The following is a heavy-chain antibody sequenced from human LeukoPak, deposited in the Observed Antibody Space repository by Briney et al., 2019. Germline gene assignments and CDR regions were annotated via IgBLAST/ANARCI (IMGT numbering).Heavy chain of an antibody. CDR1: GFTFSSYA. CDR3: TGQQAQNYDFWSGYLGSPLDY. J-gene: IGHJ4*02. D-gene: IGHD3-3*01. CDR2: ISYDGSNK. V-gene: IGHV3-30-3*01. Sequence: PGGSLRLSCAASGFTFSSYAMHWVRQAPGKGLEWVAVISYDGSNKYYADSVKGRFTISRDNSKNTLYLQMNSLRAEDTAVYYCTGQQAQNYDFWSGYLGSPLDYWGQGTLVTVSS.